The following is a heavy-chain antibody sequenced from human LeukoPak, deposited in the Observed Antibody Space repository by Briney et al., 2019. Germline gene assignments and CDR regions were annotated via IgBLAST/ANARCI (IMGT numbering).Heavy chain of an antibody. Sequence: SETLSLTCAVYGGSFSGYYWSWLRQPPGKGLEWIGEINHNGSTNYNPSLKSRVTISVDTSKNQFSLKLSSVTAADTAVYFCARVVEWLRYFASPYFDYWGQGTLVTVSS. CDR1: GGSFSGYY. V-gene: IGHV4-34*01. CDR3: ARVVEWLRYFASPYFDY. D-gene: IGHD5-12*01. J-gene: IGHJ4*02. CDR2: INHNGST.